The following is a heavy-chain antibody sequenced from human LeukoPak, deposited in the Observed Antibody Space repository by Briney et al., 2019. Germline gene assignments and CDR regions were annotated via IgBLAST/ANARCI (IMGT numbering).Heavy chain of an antibody. D-gene: IGHD3-16*02. CDR2: IKSKTDGGTT. Sequence: PGGSLRLSCAASGFTFSNAWMSWVRQAPGKGLEWVGRIKSKTDGGTTDYAAPVKGRFTISRDDSENTLYLQMNSLKTEDTAVYYCTTDLSGDYVWGSYRDYWGQGTLVTVSS. CDR3: TTDLSGDYVWGSYRDY. V-gene: IGHV3-15*01. J-gene: IGHJ4*02. CDR1: GFTFSNAW.